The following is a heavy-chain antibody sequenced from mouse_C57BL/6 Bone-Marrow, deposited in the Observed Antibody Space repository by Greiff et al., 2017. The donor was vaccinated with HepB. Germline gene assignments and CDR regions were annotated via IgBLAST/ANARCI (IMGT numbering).Heavy chain of an antibody. CDR3: ARNRDYSNSGFDY. V-gene: IGHV2-2*01. J-gene: IGHJ2*01. CDR1: GFSLTSYG. D-gene: IGHD2-5*01. Sequence: VQLVESGPGLVQPSQRLSITCTVSGFSLTSYGVHWVRQSPGKGLEWLGVIWSGGSTDYNAAFISRLSISKDNSKSQVFFKMNRLQADDTAIYYCARNRDYSNSGFDYWGQGTTLTVSS. CDR2: IWSGGST.